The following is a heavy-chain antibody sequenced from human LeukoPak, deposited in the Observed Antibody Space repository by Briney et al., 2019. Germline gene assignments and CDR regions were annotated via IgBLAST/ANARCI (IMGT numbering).Heavy chain of an antibody. CDR1: GYSFTSYW. CDR3: ARSPLEMATHGDFDY. CDR2: IYPGDSDT. D-gene: IGHD5-24*01. J-gene: IGHJ4*02. Sequence: GESLKISCKGSGYSFTSYWIGWVRQMPGKGLEWMGIIYPGDSDTRYSPSFQGQVTISADKSISTACLQWSSLKASDTAMYYCARSPLEMATHGDFDYWGQGTLVTVSS. V-gene: IGHV5-51*01.